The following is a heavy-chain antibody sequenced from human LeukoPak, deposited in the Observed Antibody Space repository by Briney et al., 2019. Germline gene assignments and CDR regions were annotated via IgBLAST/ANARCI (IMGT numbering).Heavy chain of an antibody. CDR3: ARYSGYDGIDF. D-gene: IGHD5-12*01. Sequence: GASVKVSCKASGYTFTGNFMHWVRQAPGQGLEWMGRINPDSGGTNYAQKFQGRVTMTRDTSISTAYMVLSGLRSDDTAMYYCARYSGYDGIDFWGQGTLVTVSS. CDR2: INPDSGGT. V-gene: IGHV1-2*06. J-gene: IGHJ4*02. CDR1: GYTFTGNF.